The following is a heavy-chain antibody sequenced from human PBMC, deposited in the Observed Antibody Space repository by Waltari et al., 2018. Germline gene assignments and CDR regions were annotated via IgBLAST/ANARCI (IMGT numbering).Heavy chain of an antibody. CDR3: ASRIGDSSSWPRYYYYYMDV. V-gene: IGHV1-69*12. J-gene: IGHJ6*03. D-gene: IGHD6-13*01. CDR2: IIPIFGTA. Sequence: QVQLVQPGAEVKKPGSSVKVSCKASGGTFSSYAISWVRQAPGQGLEWMGGIIPIFGTANYAQKFQGRVTITADESTSTAYMELSSLRSEDTAVYYCASRIGDSSSWPRYYYYYMDVWGKGTTVTISS. CDR1: GGTFSSYA.